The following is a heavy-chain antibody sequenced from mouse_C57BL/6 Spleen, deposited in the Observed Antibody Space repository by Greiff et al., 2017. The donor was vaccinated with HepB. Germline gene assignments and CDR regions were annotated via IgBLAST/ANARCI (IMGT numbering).Heavy chain of an antibody. CDR2: ISYSGST. CDR3: ARSLIYYGNYGAMDY. CDR1: GYSITSDY. V-gene: IGHV3-8*01. D-gene: IGHD2-1*01. J-gene: IGHJ4*01. Sequence: EVMLVESGPGLAKPSQTLSPTCSVTGYSITSDYWNWIRKFPGNKLEYMGYISYSGSTYYNPSLKSRISITRDTSKNQYYLQLNSVTTDDTATYYCARSLIYYGNYGAMDYWGQGTSVTVSS.